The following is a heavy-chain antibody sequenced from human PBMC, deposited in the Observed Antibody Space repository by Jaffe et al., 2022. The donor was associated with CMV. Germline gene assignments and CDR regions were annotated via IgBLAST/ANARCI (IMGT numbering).Heavy chain of an antibody. D-gene: IGHD6-19*01. CDR1: GYSFTSYW. J-gene: IGHJ6*03. Sequence: EVQLVQSGAEVKKPGESLRISCKGSGYSFTSYWISWVRQMPGKGLEWMGRIDPSDSYTNYSPSFQGHVTISADKSISTAYLQWSSLKASDTAMYYCALQRYSSGWYYRGYYYYYMDVWGKGTTVTVSS. V-gene: IGHV5-10-1*03. CDR2: IDPSDSYT. CDR3: ALQRYSSGWYYRGYYYYYMDV.